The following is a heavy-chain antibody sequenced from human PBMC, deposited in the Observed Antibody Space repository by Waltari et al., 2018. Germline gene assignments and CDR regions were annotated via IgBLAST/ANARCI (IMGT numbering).Heavy chain of an antibody. D-gene: IGHD4-4*01. CDR3: ARGRDDYNPQPFDF. Sequence: QVQLVESGGGMVKAGGSLRLSCAASGFTFSDHYMSWIRQAPGKGLELVSFISSKSRYTNTADSVKGRFSISRDNAKKSVFLQMNNLRAEDTAVYYCARGRDDYNPQPFDFWGQGIPVTVSS. CDR1: GFTFSDHY. CDR2: ISSKSRYT. V-gene: IGHV3-11*06. J-gene: IGHJ4*02.